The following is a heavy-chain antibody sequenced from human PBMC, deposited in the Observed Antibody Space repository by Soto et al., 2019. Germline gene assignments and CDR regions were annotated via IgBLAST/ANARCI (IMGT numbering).Heavy chain of an antibody. Sequence: KQSQTLSLTCAISGDSVSSNSAAWNWIRQSPSRGLEWLGRTYYRSKWYNDYAVSVKSRITINPDTSKNQVSLQLNSVTPEDTAVYFCARDPSGRYRYEGHFDYWGQGTLVTVSS. D-gene: IGHD5-12*01. V-gene: IGHV6-1*01. CDR2: TYYRSKWYN. J-gene: IGHJ4*02. CDR1: GDSVSSNSAA. CDR3: ARDPSGRYRYEGHFDY.